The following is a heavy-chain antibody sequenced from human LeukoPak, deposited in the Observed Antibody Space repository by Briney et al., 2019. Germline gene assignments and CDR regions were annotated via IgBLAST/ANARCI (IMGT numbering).Heavy chain of an antibody. D-gene: IGHD2-15*01. CDR1: GGSISSGGYS. CDR2: IYHSGST. Sequence: PSETLSLTCAVSGGSISSGGYSWSWIRQPPGKGLEWIGYIYHSGSTYYNPSLKSRVTISVGRSKNQFSLKLSSVTAADTAVYYCARGYCSGGSCYPFDYWGQGTLVTVSS. CDR3: ARGYCSGGSCYPFDY. J-gene: IGHJ4*02. V-gene: IGHV4-30-2*01.